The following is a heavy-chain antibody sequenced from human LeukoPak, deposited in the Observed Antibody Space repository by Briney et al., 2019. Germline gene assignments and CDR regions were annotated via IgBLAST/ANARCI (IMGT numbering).Heavy chain of an antibody. D-gene: IGHD6-19*01. J-gene: IGHJ4*02. V-gene: IGHV3-66*03. Sequence: GGSLRLSCTVSGFTVSSNSMSWVRQAPGKGLEWVSFIYSGNTHYSDSVKGRFTISRDNSKNTLSLQMNSLRVEDAAVYYCVRDRRAVAIYLDYWGQGTLVTVSS. CDR1: GFTVSSNS. CDR2: IYSGNT. CDR3: VRDRRAVAIYLDY.